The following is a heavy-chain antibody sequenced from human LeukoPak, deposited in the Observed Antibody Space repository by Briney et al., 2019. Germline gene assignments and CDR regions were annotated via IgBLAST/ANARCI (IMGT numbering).Heavy chain of an antibody. CDR3: ATDRGYSSSWYNFDY. CDR2: FDPEDGET. D-gene: IGHD6-13*01. Sequence: ASVTVSCKVSGYTLTELSMHWVRQAPGKGLEWMGGFDPEDGETIYAQKFQGRVTMTEDTSTDTAYMELSSLRSEDTAVYYCATDRGYSSSWYNFDYWGQGTLVTVSS. V-gene: IGHV1-24*01. CDR1: GYTLTELS. J-gene: IGHJ4*02.